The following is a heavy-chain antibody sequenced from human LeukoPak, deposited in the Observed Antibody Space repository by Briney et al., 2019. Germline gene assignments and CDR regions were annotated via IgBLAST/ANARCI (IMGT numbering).Heavy chain of an antibody. CDR3: ARMALRGFDY. V-gene: IGHV4-4*02. J-gene: IGHJ4*02. D-gene: IGHD1-7*01. CDR2: IFHSGST. Sequence: PSGTLSLTCVVSGASISSSNWWNWVRQPPGTGLEWIGKIFHSGSTYYNSSLRSRVAMSVDKSKNQFSLNLNSVTAADTAVYYCARMALRGFDYWGQGTLVTVSS. CDR1: GASISSSNW.